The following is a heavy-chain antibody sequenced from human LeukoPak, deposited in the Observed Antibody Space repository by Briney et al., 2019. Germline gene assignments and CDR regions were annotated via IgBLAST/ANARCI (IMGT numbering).Heavy chain of an antibody. CDR3: ARLFWYGYYPISFDHYYGMDV. J-gene: IGHJ6*02. V-gene: IGHV3-48*01. D-gene: IGHD3-3*01. CDR2: ISSSSRTI. CDR1: AFTLNNYS. Sequence: GGSLRLSCAASAFTLNNYSMAWVRQAPGKGLEWISYISSSSRTIYYADSVKGRFTISRDNAKNSLSVQMTTLRAEDTAVYYCARLFWYGYYPISFDHYYGMDVWGQGTTVTVSS.